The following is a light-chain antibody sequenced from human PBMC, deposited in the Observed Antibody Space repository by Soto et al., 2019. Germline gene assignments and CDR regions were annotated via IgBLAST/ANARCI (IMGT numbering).Light chain of an antibody. J-gene: IGLJ1*01. V-gene: IGLV2-23*01. Sequence: SALTQPASVSGSPGRSITISCTGTSSDVGSYNLVSWYQHHPGKAPKLMIYEGSKRPSGVSNRFSGSKSGNTASLTISGLQAEDEADYYCCSYAGGSTYVFGSGTKVTVL. CDR2: EGS. CDR3: CSYAGGSTYV. CDR1: SSDVGSYNL.